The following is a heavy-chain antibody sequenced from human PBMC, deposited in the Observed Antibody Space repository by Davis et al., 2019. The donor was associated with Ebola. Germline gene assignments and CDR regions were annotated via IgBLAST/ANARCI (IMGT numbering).Heavy chain of an antibody. CDR2: ISYDGSNK. Sequence: GGSLRLSCAASGFTFSSYGMHWVRQAPGKALEWVAVISYDGSNKYYADSVKGRFTISRDNSKNTLYLQMNSLRAEDTAVYYCAKESSAYYDFWSGYHGYWGQGTLVTVSS. D-gene: IGHD3-3*01. V-gene: IGHV3-30*18. CDR3: AKESSAYYDFWSGYHGY. J-gene: IGHJ4*02. CDR1: GFTFSSYG.